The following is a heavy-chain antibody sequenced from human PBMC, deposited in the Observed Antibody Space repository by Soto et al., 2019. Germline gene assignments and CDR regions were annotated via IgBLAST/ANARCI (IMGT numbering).Heavy chain of an antibody. J-gene: IGHJ6*02. CDR3: AREDMIRTFYYGIDV. CDR1: CGFISSGYYY. D-gene: IGHD3-16*01. V-gene: IGHV4-31*03. CDR2: IYYSGNT. Sequence: QVQLQESGPGLVKPSQTLSLTCTVSCGFISSGYYYWRWIRQHPGKGLEWIGYIYYSGNTYYNTSLKSRVTISVDTYKIQFSLKLSSVTAADTAVYYCAREDMIRTFYYGIDVWGQGTTVTASS.